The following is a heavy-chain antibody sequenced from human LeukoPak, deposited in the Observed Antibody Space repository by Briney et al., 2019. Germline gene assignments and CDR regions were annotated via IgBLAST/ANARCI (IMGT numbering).Heavy chain of an antibody. CDR3: ARGHILQYIFCSSDCPLEHFDY. CDR1: GGSYSGYY. Sequence: ETLPLTCAVYGGSYSGYYWSWVRQSPRKGLGWMGEINCSGSTNYYPSLKSRVTTSVYASKNQFSPKLSSVTAADTAVDYCARGHILQYIFCSSDCPLEHFDYWGQGTLVTVSS. D-gene: IGHD2-21*02. J-gene: IGHJ4*02. V-gene: IGHV4-34*01. CDR2: INCSGST.